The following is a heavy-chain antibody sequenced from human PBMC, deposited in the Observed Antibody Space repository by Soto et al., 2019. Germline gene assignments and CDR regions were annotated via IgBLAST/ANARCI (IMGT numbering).Heavy chain of an antibody. J-gene: IGHJ4*02. Sequence: SVKVSCKACGGTFSSYGISWVRQAPGQGLEWMGGTIPNFGTAHDALKFQGRVTISADESTSTAYMELSSLRYEDTAVYYCARIRSDSSSYYLDYWGQGTPVTVS. D-gene: IGHD3-22*01. V-gene: IGHV1-69*13. CDR2: TIPNFGTA. CDR1: GGTFSSYG. CDR3: ARIRSDSSSYYLDY.